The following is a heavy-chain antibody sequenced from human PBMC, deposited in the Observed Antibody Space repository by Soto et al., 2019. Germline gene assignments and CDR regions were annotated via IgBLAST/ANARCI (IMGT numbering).Heavy chain of an antibody. J-gene: IGHJ2*01. CDR2: MSSDGSNE. V-gene: IGHV3-30*18. CDR1: GFTFSSFG. D-gene: IGHD3-16*01. CDR3: AKNIGGRSSGYFDL. Sequence: QVQLVESGGGVVQPGRSLRLSCAASGFTFSSFGMHWVRQAPGKGLEWVAVMSSDGSNEFYADSVKGRFTISRENSKSTLYLQMNSLRAEDTAVYYCAKNIGGRSSGYFDLWGRGTLVIVSS.